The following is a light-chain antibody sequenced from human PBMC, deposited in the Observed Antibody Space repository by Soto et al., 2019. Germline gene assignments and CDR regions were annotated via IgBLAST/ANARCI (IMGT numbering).Light chain of an antibody. V-gene: IGKV3-20*01. CDR2: GAS. J-gene: IGKJ2*01. Sequence: EIVLTQSPGTLSLSPGERATLSCRASQSFSSNYLAWYQQKRGQAPRLLIYGASSRATGITDRFNGSGSGTDFTITIRRLEHEDFEVYSCQQYDSSPYTVGQGTKLEIK. CDR1: QSFSSNY. CDR3: QQYDSSPYT.